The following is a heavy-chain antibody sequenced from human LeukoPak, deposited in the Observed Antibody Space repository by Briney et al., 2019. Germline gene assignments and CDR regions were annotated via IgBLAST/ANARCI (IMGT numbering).Heavy chain of an antibody. J-gene: IGHJ4*02. Sequence: GGSLRLSCAASGFTFDDYGLSWVRQAPGKGLEWVSYISSSGSTIYYADSVKGRFTISRDNAKNSLYLQMNSLRVEDTAVYYCARDGGRNFDCWGQGTLVTVSS. V-gene: IGHV3-48*04. CDR3: ARDGGRNFDC. CDR2: ISSSGSTI. CDR1: GFTFDDYG.